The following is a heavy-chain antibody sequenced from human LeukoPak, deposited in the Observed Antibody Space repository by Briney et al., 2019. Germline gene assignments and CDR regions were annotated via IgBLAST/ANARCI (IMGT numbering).Heavy chain of an antibody. CDR2: IYYSGST. D-gene: IGHD3-10*01. CDR3: ARSWWFGELYRFDP. J-gene: IGHJ5*02. CDR1: GGSISSSSYY. Sequence: SETLSLTCTVSGGSISSSSYYWGWIRQPPGKGLEWIGSIYYSGSTYYNPSLKSRVTISVDTSKNQFSLKLSSVTAADTAVYYCARSWWFGELYRFDPWGQGTLVTVSS. V-gene: IGHV4-39*01.